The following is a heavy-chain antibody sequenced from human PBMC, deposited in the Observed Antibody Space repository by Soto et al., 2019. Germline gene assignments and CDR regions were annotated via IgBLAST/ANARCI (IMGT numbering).Heavy chain of an antibody. CDR1: GFTFSSYA. V-gene: IGHV3-23*01. CDR2: ISGSGGST. Sequence: EVQLLESGGGLVQPGGSLRLSCAASGFTFSSYAMSWVRQAPGKGLEWVSAISGSGGSTYYADSVKGRFTISRDNSKNSLYLKMNCLRAEDTAVYYCAKDSLLLWFGELRTDKDAFEIWGQGTMVTVSS. D-gene: IGHD3-10*01. J-gene: IGHJ3*02. CDR3: AKDSLLLWFGELRTDKDAFEI.